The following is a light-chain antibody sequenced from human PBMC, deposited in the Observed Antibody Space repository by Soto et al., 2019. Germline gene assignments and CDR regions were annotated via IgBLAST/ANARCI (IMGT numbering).Light chain of an antibody. Sequence: EIVLTQSPGNLSLSPGERATLSCRASQSVSSRHLAWYQQKPSLGPRLLIYGASIRATGNPGRFSGSGSGAAFTLTITRLEPEDFAVYYCQQYGGSRTFGGGTKLEIK. CDR1: QSVSSRH. V-gene: IGKV3-20*01. CDR3: QQYGGSRT. J-gene: IGKJ4*01. CDR2: GAS.